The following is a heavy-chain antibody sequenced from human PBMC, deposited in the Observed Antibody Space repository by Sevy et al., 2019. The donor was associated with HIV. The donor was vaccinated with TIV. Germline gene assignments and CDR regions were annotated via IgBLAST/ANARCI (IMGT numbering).Heavy chain of an antibody. CDR1: GFTFSSYG. V-gene: IGHV3-33*01. CDR3: ARDRRLMVYYFDY. D-gene: IGHD2-8*01. CDR2: IWYDGSNK. Sequence: GGSLRLSCAASGFTFSSYGMHWVRQAPGKGLEWVAVIWYDGSNKYYADSVKGRFTISRDNSKNTLYLQMNSLRAEDTAVYYCARDRRLMVYYFDYWGQGTLVTVSS. J-gene: IGHJ4*02.